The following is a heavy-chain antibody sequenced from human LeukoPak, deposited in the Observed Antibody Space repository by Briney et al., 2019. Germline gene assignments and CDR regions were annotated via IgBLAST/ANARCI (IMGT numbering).Heavy chain of an antibody. J-gene: IGHJ4*02. V-gene: IGHV4-39*01. CDR3: ARQLMSPRAAGLYYFDY. Sequence: PSETLSLTCTVSGGSISSSSYYWGWIRQPPGKGLEWIGSIYYSGSTYYNPSLKSRVTISVDTSKNHSSLEVSSVTAADTSVYYCARQLMSPRAAGLYYFDYWGQGTLVTVSS. CDR1: GGSISSSSYY. D-gene: IGHD6-13*01. CDR2: IYYSGST.